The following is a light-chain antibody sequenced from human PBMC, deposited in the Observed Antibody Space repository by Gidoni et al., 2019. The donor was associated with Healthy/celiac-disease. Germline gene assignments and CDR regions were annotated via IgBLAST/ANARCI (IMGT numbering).Light chain of an antibody. Sequence: MTQSPSSFSASTGDRVTITCRASQGISSYLAWYQQKPGKAPKLLIYAASTLQSGVPSRFSGSGSGTDFTLTISCLQSEDFATYYCQQYYSYPPFTFGPGTKVDIE. J-gene: IGKJ3*01. CDR1: QGISSY. CDR2: AAS. V-gene: IGKV1-8*01. CDR3: QQYYSYPPFT.